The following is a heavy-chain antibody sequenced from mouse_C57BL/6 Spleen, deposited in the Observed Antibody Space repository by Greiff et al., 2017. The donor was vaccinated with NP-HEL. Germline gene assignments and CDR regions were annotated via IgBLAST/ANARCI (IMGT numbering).Heavy chain of an antibody. CDR2: IYPRSGNT. Sequence: VQLQQSGAELVRPGTSVKVSCKASGYAFTNYLIEWVKQRPGQGLEWIGEIYPRSGNTYYNEKFKGKATLTADKSSSTAYMELRSLTSEDSAVYFCARSAYDYDGFPPFAYWGQGTLVTVSA. J-gene: IGHJ3*01. D-gene: IGHD2-4*01. CDR3: ARSAYDYDGFPPFAY. V-gene: IGHV1-54*01. CDR1: GYAFTNYL.